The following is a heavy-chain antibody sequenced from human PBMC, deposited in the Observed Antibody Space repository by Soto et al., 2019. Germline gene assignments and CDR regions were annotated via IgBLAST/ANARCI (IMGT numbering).Heavy chain of an antibody. V-gene: IGHV4-59*08. D-gene: IGHD6-13*01. CDR1: GGSISSYY. CDR3: ARLETAAAVYYFDY. Sequence: SETLSLTCTVSGGSISSYYWGWIRQPPGKGLEWIGYIYYSGSTNYNPSLKSRVTISVDTSKNQFSLKLSSVTAADTAVYYCARLETAAAVYYFDYWGQGTLVTVSS. J-gene: IGHJ4*02. CDR2: IYYSGST.